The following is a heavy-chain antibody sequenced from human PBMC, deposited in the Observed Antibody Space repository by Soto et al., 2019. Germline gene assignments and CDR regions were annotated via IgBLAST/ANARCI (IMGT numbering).Heavy chain of an antibody. V-gene: IGHV1-69*02. CDR2: IIPILGIA. CDR1: GGTFSSYT. CDR3: ARAVRSFTDYYYYYYMDV. Sequence: SVKVSCKASGGTFSSYTISWVRQAPGQGLEWMGRIIPILGIANYAQKFQGRVTITADKSTSTAYMELSSLRSEDTAVYYCARAVRSFTDYYYYYYMDVWGKGTTVTVSS. D-gene: IGHD3-16*01. J-gene: IGHJ6*03.